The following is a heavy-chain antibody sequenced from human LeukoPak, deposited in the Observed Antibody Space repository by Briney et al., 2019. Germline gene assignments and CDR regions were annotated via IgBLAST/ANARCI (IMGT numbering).Heavy chain of an antibody. CDR1: GFTFSSYS. V-gene: IGHV3-21*01. CDR2: ISSSSSYI. D-gene: IGHD2-2*01. J-gene: IGHJ4*02. CDR3: ARGSIGVDY. Sequence: PGGSLRLSCAASGFTFSSYSMNWVRQAPGKGLEWVSSISSSSSYIYYADSVKGRFTISRDNTKNSLYLQMNSLGAEDTAVYYCARGSIGVDYWGQGTLVTVSS.